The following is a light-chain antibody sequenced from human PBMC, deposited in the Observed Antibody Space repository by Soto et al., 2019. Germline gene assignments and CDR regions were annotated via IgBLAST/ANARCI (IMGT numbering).Light chain of an antibody. CDR1: SNDVGAYNY. Sequence: QSVLTQPRSVSGSPGQSVTISCTGTSNDVGAYNYVSWYQQHPGKAPKVIIYDVSERPSGVPDRFSGSKSGNTASLTISALQAEDEADYYCCSYAGSYSFFPRVFGGGTKVTVL. V-gene: IGLV2-11*01. J-gene: IGLJ3*02. CDR3: CSYAGSYSFFPRV. CDR2: DVS.